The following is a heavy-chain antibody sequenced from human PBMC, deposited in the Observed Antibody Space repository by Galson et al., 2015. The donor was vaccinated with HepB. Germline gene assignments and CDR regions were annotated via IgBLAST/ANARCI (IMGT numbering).Heavy chain of an antibody. D-gene: IGHD5-18*01. CDR1: GGTFSSYA. V-gene: IGHV1-46*01. J-gene: IGHJ4*02. CDR3: ARDLDTAMVRFDY. Sequence: SCKASGGTFSSYAISWVRQAPGQGLEWMGIINPSGGSTSYAQKFQGRVTMTRDTSTSTVYMELSSLRSEDTAVYYCARDLDTAMVRFDYWGQGTLVTVSS. CDR2: INPSGGST.